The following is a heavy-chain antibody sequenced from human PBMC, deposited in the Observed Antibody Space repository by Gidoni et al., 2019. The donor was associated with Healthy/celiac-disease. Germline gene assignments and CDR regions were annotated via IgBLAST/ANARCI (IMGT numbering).Heavy chain of an antibody. J-gene: IGHJ5*02. D-gene: IGHD6-19*01. Sequence: QVQLVQSGAEVKKPGASVKVSCKASGYTFTGYYMHWVRQAPGQGLEWMGWINPNSGGTNYAQKFQGRVTMTRDTSISTAYMELSRLRSDDTAVYYCARAGGKIWSSGWLGRWFDPWGQGTLVTVSS. CDR2: INPNSGGT. V-gene: IGHV1-2*02. CDR3: ARAGGKIWSSGWLGRWFDP. CDR1: GYTFTGYY.